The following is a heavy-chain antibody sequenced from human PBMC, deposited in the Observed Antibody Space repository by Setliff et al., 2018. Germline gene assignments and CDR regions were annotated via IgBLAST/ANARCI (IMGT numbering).Heavy chain of an antibody. CDR2: ISGSGGST. Sequence: GGSLRLSCAASGFTFRSYAMSWVRQAPGKGLEWVSGISGSGGSTYYADSVYGRFTVSRDNSKNTLYLQMNSLRAEDTAVYYCARDRDDGSSFAEYFQHWGQGTLVTVSS. V-gene: IGHV3-23*01. CDR3: ARDRDDGSSFAEYFQH. J-gene: IGHJ1*01. D-gene: IGHD6-6*01. CDR1: GFTFRSYA.